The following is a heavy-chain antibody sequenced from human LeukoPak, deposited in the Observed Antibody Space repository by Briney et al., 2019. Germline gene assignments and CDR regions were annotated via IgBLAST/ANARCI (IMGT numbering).Heavy chain of an antibody. Sequence: ASVKVSCKVSGYTLTESSMHWVRQAPGKGLEWMGGFDPEDGETIYAQKFQGRVTMTEDTSTDTAYMELSSLRSEDTAVYYCAKIGGIGYWRYYFDYWGQGTLVTVSS. CDR1: GYTLTESS. CDR3: AKIGGIGYWRYYFDY. V-gene: IGHV1-24*01. J-gene: IGHJ4*02. D-gene: IGHD2-15*01. CDR2: FDPEDGET.